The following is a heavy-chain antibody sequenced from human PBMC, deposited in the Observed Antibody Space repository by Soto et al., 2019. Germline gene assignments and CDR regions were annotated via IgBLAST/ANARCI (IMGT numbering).Heavy chain of an antibody. CDR2: ISTSGST. V-gene: IGHV4-61*01. CDR3: ARDYRTSAGRHFDY. CDR1: GGSVSSSSYY. D-gene: IGHD3-16*02. Sequence: SETLSLTCTVSGGSVSSSSYYWSWIRQPPGKGLEWIGYISTSGSTNHDPSLKSRVTVSVDTSKNQFSLKLSSVTAADTAVYYCARDYRTSAGRHFDYWGQGILVTVSS. J-gene: IGHJ4*02.